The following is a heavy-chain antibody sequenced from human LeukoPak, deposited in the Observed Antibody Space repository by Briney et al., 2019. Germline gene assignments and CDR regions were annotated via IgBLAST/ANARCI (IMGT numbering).Heavy chain of an antibody. D-gene: IGHD5-12*01. CDR2: ISSSSSYI. Sequence: GGTLRLSCAASGFTFSSYSMNWVRQAPGKGLEWVSSISSSSSYIYYADSVKGRFTISRDNAKNSLYLQMNSLRAEDTAVYYCARARHGLAYHWGQGTLVTVSS. CDR1: GFTFSSYS. J-gene: IGHJ5*02. V-gene: IGHV3-21*01. CDR3: ARARHGLAYH.